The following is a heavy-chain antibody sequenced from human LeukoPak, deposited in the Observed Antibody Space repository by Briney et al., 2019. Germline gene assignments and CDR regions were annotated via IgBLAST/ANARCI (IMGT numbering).Heavy chain of an antibody. CDR2: IYHSANT. CDR1: GGSISYGDYY. J-gene: IGHJ4*02. Sequence: TLSLTCTVSGGSISYGDYYWPWIRQHPGKGLEWIGYIYHSANTDYNPSLQSRVTISVDTSKNQFSLKLSSVTAADTAVYFCARAPDYYGSGSYYSDGSFFDYWGQGTLVTVSS. D-gene: IGHD3-10*01. CDR3: ARAPDYYGSGSYYSDGSFFDY. V-gene: IGHV4-31*03.